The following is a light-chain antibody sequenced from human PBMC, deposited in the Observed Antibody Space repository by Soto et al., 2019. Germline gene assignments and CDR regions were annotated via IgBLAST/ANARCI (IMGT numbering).Light chain of an antibody. V-gene: IGKV3-20*01. CDR2: GAS. CDR3: QQYHSLPTT. CDR1: QSVTSTY. Sequence: EIVLTQSPGTLSLSPGERATLSCRASQSVTSTYLAWYQQKPGQPPRLLIYGASNRYTGIPDRFSGSGSGTDFTLTISRLEPEDFTVYYCQQYHSLPTTFGPGTKVDI. J-gene: IGKJ3*01.